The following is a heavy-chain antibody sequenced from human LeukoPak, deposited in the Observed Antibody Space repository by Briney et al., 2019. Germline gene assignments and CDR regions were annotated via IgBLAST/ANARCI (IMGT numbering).Heavy chain of an antibody. CDR1: GFTFSSYA. CDR3: AKVGSYDILTGYYAYYFDY. CDR2: ISGSGGST. D-gene: IGHD3-9*01. Sequence: PGGSLRLSCAASGFTFSSYAMSWVRQAPGKGLEWVSAISGSGGSTHYADSVKGRFTISRDNSKDTLYLQMNSLRAEDTAVYYCAKVGSYDILTGYYAYYFDYWGQGTLVTVSS. V-gene: IGHV3-23*01. J-gene: IGHJ4*02.